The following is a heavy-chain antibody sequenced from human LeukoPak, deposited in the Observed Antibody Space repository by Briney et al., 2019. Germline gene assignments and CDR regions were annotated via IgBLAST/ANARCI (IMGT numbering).Heavy chain of an antibody. Sequence: TGGSLRLSCAASGFTFSSYAMSWVRQAPGKGLEWVSAISGSGGSTYYADSVKGRFTISRDNSKNTLYLQMNSLRAEDTAVYYCAKSRIGVVPAAPLYWGQGTLVTVSS. J-gene: IGHJ4*02. D-gene: IGHD2-2*01. CDR3: AKSRIGVVPAAPLY. CDR1: GFTFSSYA. V-gene: IGHV3-23*01. CDR2: ISGSGGST.